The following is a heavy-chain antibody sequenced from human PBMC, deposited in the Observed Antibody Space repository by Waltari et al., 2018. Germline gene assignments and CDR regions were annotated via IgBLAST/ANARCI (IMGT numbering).Heavy chain of an antibody. CDR3: AREYRQQLGGYIGSDY. CDR2: ISTYNANT. D-gene: IGHD6-13*01. CDR1: GYTFTSYG. J-gene: IGHJ4*02. Sequence: QVQLVQSGAEVKKPGASVKVSCKASGYTFTSYGISWVRPAPGQGLEWMGWISTYNANTNYAQILQGRVTMTTDTSTSTAYMELRSLRCDDTAVYYCAREYRQQLGGYIGSDYWGQGTLVTVSS. V-gene: IGHV1-18*01.